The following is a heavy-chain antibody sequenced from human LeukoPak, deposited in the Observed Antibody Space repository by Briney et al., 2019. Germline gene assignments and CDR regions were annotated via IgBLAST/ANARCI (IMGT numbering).Heavy chain of an antibody. CDR3: ARGRIAVAGTKNYFDY. V-gene: IGHV4-59*01. D-gene: IGHD6-19*01. CDR1: GGSISSYY. J-gene: IGHJ4*02. Sequence: SETLSLTCTVSGGSISSYYWSWIRQPPGKGLEWIGDIYYSGSTNYNPSLKSRVTISVDTSKNQFSLKLSSVTAADTAVYYCARGRIAVAGTKNYFDYWGQGTLVAVSS. CDR2: IYYSGST.